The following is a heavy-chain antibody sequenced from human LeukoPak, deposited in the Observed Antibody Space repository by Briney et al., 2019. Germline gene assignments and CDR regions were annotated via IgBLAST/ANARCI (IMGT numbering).Heavy chain of an antibody. D-gene: IGHD5-24*01. CDR3: AREGEMATSAFDY. J-gene: IGHJ4*02. CDR1: GGSISSYY. CDR2: IYYSGST. Sequence: KTSETLSLTCTVSGGSISSYYWSWIRQPPGKGLEWIGYIYYSGSTNYNPSLKRRVTISVDTSKNQFSLKLSSVTAADTAVYYCAREGEMATSAFDYWGQGTLVTVSS. V-gene: IGHV4-59*01.